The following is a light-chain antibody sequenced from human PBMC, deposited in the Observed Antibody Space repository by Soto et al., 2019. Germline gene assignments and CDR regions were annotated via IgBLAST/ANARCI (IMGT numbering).Light chain of an antibody. Sequence: DIQMTQSPSSLSASVGDRVTITCLACQGISTYLAWFQQKPGKAHKSLIYAASSLQSGVPSKCSGSGSWTDFTLTISSLQPEDFSTYYCQQYNIYPRTFGQGTKVEIK. V-gene: IGKV1-16*02. CDR2: AAS. J-gene: IGKJ1*01. CDR1: QGISTY. CDR3: QQYNIYPRT.